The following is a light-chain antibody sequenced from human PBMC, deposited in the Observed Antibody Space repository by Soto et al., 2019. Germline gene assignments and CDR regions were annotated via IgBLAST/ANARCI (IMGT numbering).Light chain of an antibody. CDR3: QQYVSWT. CDR1: QTISSNY. CDR2: GAS. J-gene: IGKJ1*01. V-gene: IGKV3-20*01. Sequence: EIVLTQSPGTLSVSPGERATLSCRASQTISSNYLAWYQQKPGQAPSLLIYGASSXXTGIPDRFSGSGSGXXXXXXXXXXEPEDSAIYXXQQYVSWTFGQGTKVEIK.